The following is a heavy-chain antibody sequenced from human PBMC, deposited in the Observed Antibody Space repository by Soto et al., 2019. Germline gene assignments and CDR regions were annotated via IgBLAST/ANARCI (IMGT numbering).Heavy chain of an antibody. D-gene: IGHD3-16*01. CDR3: ARGTGGDFYYYYDMDV. CDR1: GYTFTSYD. V-gene: IGHV1-8*01. Sequence: ASVKVSCKASGYTFTSYDINWVRQATGQGLEWMGWMNPNSGNTGYAQKFQGRVTMTRNTSISTAYMELSSLRSEDTAVYYCARGTGGDFYYYYDMDVWGKGTTVTVSS. J-gene: IGHJ6*03. CDR2: MNPNSGNT.